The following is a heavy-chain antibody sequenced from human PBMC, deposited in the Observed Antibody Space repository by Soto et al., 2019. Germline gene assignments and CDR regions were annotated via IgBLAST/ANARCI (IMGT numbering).Heavy chain of an antibody. CDR2: IYWDNDK. CDR3: AHRRDFFNW. D-gene: IGHD3-3*01. Sequence: QITLKESGPTLVKPTQALTLTCTFSGFSLSTSGVSVGWIRQPPGKALEWLALIYWDNDKRYSPSLKSRVTITKDTSKNQVVLTMTNMDPVDTATYYCAHRRDFFNWWGQGTLVTVSS. V-gene: IGHV2-5*02. CDR1: GFSLSTSGVS. J-gene: IGHJ4*02.